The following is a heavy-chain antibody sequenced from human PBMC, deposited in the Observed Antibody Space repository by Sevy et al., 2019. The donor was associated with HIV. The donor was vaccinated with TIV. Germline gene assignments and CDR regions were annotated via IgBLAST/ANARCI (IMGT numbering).Heavy chain of an antibody. CDR3: AKRRVQSGLSGGGANYGWDV. J-gene: IGHJ6*02. CDR2: LIGGGSRT. CDR1: GFPFSNYA. V-gene: IGHV3-23*01. Sequence: GGSLRLSCAASGFPFSNYAMSWIRQAPGKGLEWVSTLIGGGSRTYYADSVTGRFTISRDNSKNTLYLQMNSLRADDTAIYYCAKRRVQSGLSGGGANYGWDVCGHGTTFTVSS. D-gene: IGHD2-15*01.